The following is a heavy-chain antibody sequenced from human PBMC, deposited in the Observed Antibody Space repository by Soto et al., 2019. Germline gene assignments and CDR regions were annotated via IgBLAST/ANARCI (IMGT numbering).Heavy chain of an antibody. CDR1: GGSISSSSYY. CDR3: APLGDGYFN. V-gene: IGHV4-39*01. CDR2: IYYSGST. J-gene: IGHJ4*02. D-gene: IGHD5-12*01. Sequence: SETLSLTCTVSGGSISSSSYYWGWIRQPPGKGLEWIGSIYYSGSTYYNPSLKSRVTISVDTSKNQFSLKLSSVTAADTAVYYCAPLGDGYFNRGQGTLVTVSS.